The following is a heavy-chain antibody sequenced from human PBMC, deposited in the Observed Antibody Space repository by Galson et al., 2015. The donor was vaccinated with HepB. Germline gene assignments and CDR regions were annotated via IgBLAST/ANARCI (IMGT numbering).Heavy chain of an antibody. CDR1: GFTFSSYS. CDR3: AREGAGGGGYCSSTSCYYFDY. J-gene: IGHJ4*02. D-gene: IGHD2-2*01. Sequence: SLRLSCAASGFTFSSYSMNWVRQAPGKGLEWVSSISSSSSYIYYADSVKGRFTISRDNAKNSLYLQMNSLRAEDTAVYYCAREGAGGGGYCSSTSCYYFDYWGQGTLVTVSS. CDR2: ISSSSSYI. V-gene: IGHV3-21*01.